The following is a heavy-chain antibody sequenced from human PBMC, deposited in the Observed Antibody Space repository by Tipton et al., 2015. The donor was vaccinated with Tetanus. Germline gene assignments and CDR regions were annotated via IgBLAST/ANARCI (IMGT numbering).Heavy chain of an antibody. V-gene: IGHV4-34*01. CDR3: ARHLTYTYTSRYFDY. Sequence: TLSLTCAVYGGSLSGHHWSWIRQPPGKGLERIGEINPSGGGSSNYDPPLKSRVTMSVDTSRNQFSLNPTSVTAADTAVYYCARHLTYTYTSRYFDYWGLGTLVTVSS. CDR1: GGSLSGHH. D-gene: IGHD5-18*01. J-gene: IGHJ4*02. CDR2: INPSGGGSS.